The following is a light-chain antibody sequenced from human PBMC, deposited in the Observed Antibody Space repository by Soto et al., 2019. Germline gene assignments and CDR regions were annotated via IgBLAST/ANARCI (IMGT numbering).Light chain of an antibody. V-gene: IGLV3-21*02. J-gene: IGLJ3*02. CDR1: NIETKG. CDR3: QVWDTYTLSGV. Sequence: SYELTQPPSVSGAPGQTASITCGGDNIETKGVHWYQRNPGQAPILVVYDDTDRPSGIPDRFSGSNSGNTATLTISRVEAGDEDDYYCQVWDTYTLSGVFGGGTKLTVL. CDR2: DDT.